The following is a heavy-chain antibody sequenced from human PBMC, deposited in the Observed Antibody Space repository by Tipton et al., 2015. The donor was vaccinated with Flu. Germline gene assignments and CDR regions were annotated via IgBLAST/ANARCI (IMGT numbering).Heavy chain of an antibody. CDR1: GASLSDYH. V-gene: IGHV4-59*01. D-gene: IGHD6-6*01. CDR3: ARLSRGSSAGMDV. Sequence: TLSLTCTVSGASLSDYHWSWIRQPPGKGLEWIGYVYYSGSGNYNPSLESRITVSVDTSKNQLSLKLNSVTAADTAVYYCARLSRGSSAGMDVWGPGTKVTVSS. CDR2: VYYSGSG. J-gene: IGHJ6*02.